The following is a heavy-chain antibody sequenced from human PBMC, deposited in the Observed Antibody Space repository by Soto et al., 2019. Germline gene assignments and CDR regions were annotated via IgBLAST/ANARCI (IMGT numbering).Heavy chain of an antibody. Sequence: PSETLSLTCTVSGGSISSYYWSWIRQPPGKGLEWIGYIYYSGSTNYNPSLKSRVTMSVDTSKNQFSLKLSSVTAADTAVYYCARGRDSYGYAPFDYWGQGTLVTVSS. CDR2: IYYSGST. CDR1: GGSISSYY. V-gene: IGHV4-59*01. J-gene: IGHJ4*02. D-gene: IGHD5-18*01. CDR3: ARGRDSYGYAPFDY.